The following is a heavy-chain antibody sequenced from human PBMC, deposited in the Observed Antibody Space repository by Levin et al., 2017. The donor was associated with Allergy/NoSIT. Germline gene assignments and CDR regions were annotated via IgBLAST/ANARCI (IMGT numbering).Heavy chain of an antibody. CDR3: ARVTPWFGDNEYFHH. CDR1: GYTFTGYS. CDR2: INPDSGGT. D-gene: IGHD3-10*01. Sequence: GESLKISCKASGYTFTGYSIHWVRQAPGQGLEWMAWINPDSGGTNYAQKFQGRVTMTRDTSISTAYMELSRLRSDDTATYYCARVTPWFGDNEYFHHWGQGTLVTVS. J-gene: IGHJ1*01. V-gene: IGHV1-2*02.